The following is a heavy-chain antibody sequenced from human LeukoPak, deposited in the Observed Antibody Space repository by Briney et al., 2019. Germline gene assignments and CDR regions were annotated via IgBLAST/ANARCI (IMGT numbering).Heavy chain of an antibody. V-gene: IGHV3-7*03. CDR3: AKQGGPAAPDYFDY. Sequence: GGSLRLSCTASGFTFGDYAMSWVRQAPGKGLEWVANIKEDGSEKKYVDSVKGRFTISRDNSKNTLYLQMNSLRAEDTAVYYCAKQGGPAAPDYFDYWGQGTLVTVSS. CDR2: IKEDGSEK. J-gene: IGHJ4*02. D-gene: IGHD2-2*01. CDR1: GFTFGDYA.